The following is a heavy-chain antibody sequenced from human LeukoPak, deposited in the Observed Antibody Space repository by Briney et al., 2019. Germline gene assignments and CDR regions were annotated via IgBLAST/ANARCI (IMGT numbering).Heavy chain of an antibody. CDR2: ISYDGSNK. V-gene: IGHV3-30*01. D-gene: IGHD1-26*01. CDR3: ARDIGIVGARGIDY. Sequence: GGSLRLSCADSGFTFSSYAMHWVRQAPGKGLEWVAVISYDGSNKYYADSVKGRFTISRDNSKNTLYLQMNSLRAEDTAAYYCARDIGIVGARGIDYWGQGTLVTVSS. J-gene: IGHJ4*02. CDR1: GFTFSSYA.